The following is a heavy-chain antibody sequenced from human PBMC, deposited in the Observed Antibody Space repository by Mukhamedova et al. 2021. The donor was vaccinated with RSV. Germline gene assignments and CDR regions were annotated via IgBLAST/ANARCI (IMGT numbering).Heavy chain of an antibody. V-gene: IGHV3-30*11. CDR3: AHIRIGLGSPFDY. D-gene: IGHD1-14*01. Sequence: ISRDNSKNTLYLQMNSLRPEDTALYYCAHIRIGLGSPFDYWGQGTLVTVSS. J-gene: IGHJ4*02.